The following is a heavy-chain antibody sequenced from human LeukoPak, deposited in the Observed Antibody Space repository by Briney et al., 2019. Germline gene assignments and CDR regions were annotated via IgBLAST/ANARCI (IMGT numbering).Heavy chain of an antibody. CDR3: ARGLDWYNWFDP. D-gene: IGHD3-3*01. J-gene: IGHJ5*02. CDR2: IYYSGST. Sequence: SETLSLTCTVSGGSISSYYWSWIRQPPGKGLEWIGYIYYSGSTNYNPSLKSRVTISVDTSKNQFSLKLSPVTAADTAVYYCARGLDWYNWFDPWGQGTLVTVSS. CDR1: GGSISSYY. V-gene: IGHV4-59*01.